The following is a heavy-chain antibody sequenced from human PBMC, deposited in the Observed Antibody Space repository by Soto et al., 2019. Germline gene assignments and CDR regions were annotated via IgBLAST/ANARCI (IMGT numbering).Heavy chain of an antibody. V-gene: IGHV5-51*01. CDR1: GYNFTTFW. Sequence: GESLKISCKGSGYNFTTFWIGWVRQVPGKGLEWMGIIYPGDSETKYSPDFEGQVTISADRSTNTAYLQWRSLRASDTAMYYCARLGFPGAIYFDSWGLGTPVTVSS. CDR3: ARLGFPGAIYFDS. CDR2: IYPGDSET. J-gene: IGHJ4*02.